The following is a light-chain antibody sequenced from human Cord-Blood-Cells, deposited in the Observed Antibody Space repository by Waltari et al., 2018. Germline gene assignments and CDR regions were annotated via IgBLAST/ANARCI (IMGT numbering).Light chain of an antibody. CDR2: DAS. J-gene: IGKJ2*01. V-gene: IGKV1-39*01. Sequence: DIQMTQSPSSLSASVGDRVTITCRASQSISSCLNWYQQKPGKAPKLLIYDASSLQSGVPSRFSGSGSGTEFTLTISSLQPDDFATYYCQQSYSNSYTFGQGTKVEIK. CDR3: QQSYSNSYT. CDR1: QSISSC.